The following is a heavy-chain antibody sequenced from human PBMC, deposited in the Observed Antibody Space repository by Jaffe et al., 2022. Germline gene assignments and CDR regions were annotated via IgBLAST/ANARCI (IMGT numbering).Heavy chain of an antibody. D-gene: IGHD6-19*01. CDR2: IRSKAYGGTT. CDR1: GFTFGDYA. J-gene: IGHJ4*02. V-gene: IGHV3-49*04. Sequence: EVQLVESGGGLVQPGRSLRLSCTASGFTFGDYAMSWVRQAPGKGLEWVGFIRSKAYGGTTEYAASVKGRFTISRDDSKSIAYLQMNSLKTEDTAVYYCTRVSTVLAVAGRRSYYFDYWGQGTLVTVSS. CDR3: TRVSTVLAVAGRRSYYFDY.